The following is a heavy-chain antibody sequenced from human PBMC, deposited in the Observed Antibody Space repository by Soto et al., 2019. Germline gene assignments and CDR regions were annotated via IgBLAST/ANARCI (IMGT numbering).Heavy chain of an antibody. Sequence: SVKVSCKASGGTFSNYGISWVRQAPGQGLEWMGGIMPSSDTPITAQRFQGRVIISADESTSTAYLDLSSLRSEDTAVYYCAIDQYDYYVWGSLSSWGQGITVTVYS. V-gene: IGHV1-69*13. CDR2: IMPSSDTP. J-gene: IGHJ5*02. CDR3: AIDQYDYYVWGSLSS. D-gene: IGHD3-16*01. CDR1: GGTFSNYG.